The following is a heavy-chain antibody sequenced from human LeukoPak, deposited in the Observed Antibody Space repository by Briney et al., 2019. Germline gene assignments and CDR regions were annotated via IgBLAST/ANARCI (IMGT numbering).Heavy chain of an antibody. CDR3: ARVGGGLYYDFWSGYLDPDY. CDR1: GFTFSSYA. J-gene: IGHJ4*02. D-gene: IGHD3-3*01. Sequence: PGRSLRLSCAASGFTFSSYAMHWVRQAPGKGLEWVAVISYDGSNKYCADSVKGRFTISRDNSKNTLYLQMNSLRAEDTAVYYCARVGGGLYYDFWSGYLDPDYWGQGTLVTVSS. CDR2: ISYDGSNK. V-gene: IGHV3-30-3*01.